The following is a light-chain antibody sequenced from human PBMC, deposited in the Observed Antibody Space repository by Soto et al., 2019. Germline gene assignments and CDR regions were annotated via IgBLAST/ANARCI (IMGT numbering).Light chain of an antibody. CDR3: GSKAGSNKHVV. CDR1: SSDIGASNS. V-gene: IGLV2-8*01. Sequence: QSVLTQPPSASGSPGQSVTISCAGSSSDIGASNSVSWYQQHPGKAPKLLISEVTKRPSGVPDRFSGSKSGNTASLTVSGLQADDEADYYCGSKAGSNKHVVYGGGPKLTVL. J-gene: IGLJ2*01. CDR2: EVT.